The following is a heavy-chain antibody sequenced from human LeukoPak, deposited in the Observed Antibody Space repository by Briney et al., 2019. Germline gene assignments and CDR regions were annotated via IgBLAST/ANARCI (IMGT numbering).Heavy chain of an antibody. CDR3: ARVVTYYYDSSGPTFDY. V-gene: IGHV3-21*01. J-gene: IGHJ4*02. Sequence: GGSLRLSCAASGFTFSSYSMNWVRQAPGKGLEWVSSISSSSSYIYYADSVKGRFTISRDNAKNSLYLQMNSLRAEDTAVYYCARVVTYYYDSSGPTFDYWGQGTLVTVSS. D-gene: IGHD3-22*01. CDR2: ISSSSSYI. CDR1: GFTFSSYS.